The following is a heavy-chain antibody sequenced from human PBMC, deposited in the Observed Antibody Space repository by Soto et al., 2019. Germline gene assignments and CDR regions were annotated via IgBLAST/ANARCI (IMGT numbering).Heavy chain of an antibody. J-gene: IGHJ5*01. CDR1: GYTFTAQY. CDR3: AKGDSGGVSWFDS. Sequence: QAQLVQSGAEVKKPGASVKVSCQASGYTFTAQYLHWVRKAPGEGLEWMGWINPTTGATRYAQKFHGRGTMTRDTSMSTAYLEVISLSPDDTAVYYHAKGDSGGVSWFDSWGQGTLVTVSS. CDR2: INPTTGAT. D-gene: IGHD6-19*01. V-gene: IGHV1-2*02.